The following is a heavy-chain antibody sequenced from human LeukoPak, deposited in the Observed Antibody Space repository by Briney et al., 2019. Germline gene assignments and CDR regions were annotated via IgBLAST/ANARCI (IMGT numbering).Heavy chain of an antibody. V-gene: IGHV3-7*05. J-gene: IGHJ4*02. CDR1: GFAFSTSW. CDR3: SRDAAYSSFDY. CDR2: IKEDGSRK. D-gene: IGHD4-11*01. Sequence: PGGSLRLSCAASGFAFSTSWMAWVRQAPGKGLEWVANIKEDGSRKNYVDSVKGRFTISRDNAKNSLYLQMNSLRAEDTAVYFCSRDAAYSSFDYGGQGTLVTVSS.